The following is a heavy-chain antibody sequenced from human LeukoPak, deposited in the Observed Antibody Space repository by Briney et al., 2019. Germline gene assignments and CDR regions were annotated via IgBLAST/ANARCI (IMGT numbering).Heavy chain of an antibody. CDR2: INHSGST. CDR1: GGSFSGYY. Sequence: SETLSLTCAVSGGSFSGYYWSWIRQPPGKGLEWIGEINHSGSTNYNPSLKSRVTISVDKSKNQFHLKLSSVTAADTAVYYCARGHCSSTSCYYYYGMDVWGQGTTVTVSS. J-gene: IGHJ6*02. V-gene: IGHV4-34*01. CDR3: ARGHCSSTSCYYYYGMDV. D-gene: IGHD2-2*01.